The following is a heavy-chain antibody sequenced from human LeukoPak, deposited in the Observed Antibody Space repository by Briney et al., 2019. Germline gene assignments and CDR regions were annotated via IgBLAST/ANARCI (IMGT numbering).Heavy chain of an antibody. CDR2: IKEDGTET. J-gene: IGHJ4*02. Sequence: GGSLRLSCAASGFMISSNWMSWVRLAPGKGLEWVANIKEDGTETYYVDSVKGRFTISRDNAKNSLYLQMNSLRVEDTAVYYCAKEGRSLQTYWGQGTLVTVSS. D-gene: IGHD5-24*01. CDR1: GFMISSNW. CDR3: AKEGRSLQTY. V-gene: IGHV3-7*03.